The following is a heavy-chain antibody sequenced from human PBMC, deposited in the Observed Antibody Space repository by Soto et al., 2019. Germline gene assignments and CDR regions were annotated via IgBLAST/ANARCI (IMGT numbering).Heavy chain of an antibody. V-gene: IGHV3-23*01. CDR2: ISGSGGST. CDR3: AKEGEDFVVVVAATPNLYYFDY. Sequence: GGSLRLSCAASGFTFSSYAMSWVRQAPGKGLEWVSAISGSGGSTYYADSVKGRFTISRDNSKNTLYLQMNSLRAEDTAVYYCAKEGEDFVVVVAATPNLYYFDYWGQGTLVTVSS. CDR1: GFTFSSYA. D-gene: IGHD2-15*01. J-gene: IGHJ4*02.